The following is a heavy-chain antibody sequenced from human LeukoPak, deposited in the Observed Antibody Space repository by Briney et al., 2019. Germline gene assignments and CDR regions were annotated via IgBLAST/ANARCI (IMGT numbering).Heavy chain of an antibody. CDR2: VSYDGTDK. Sequence: SGGSLRLSCAATGFTFSSSTMHWVRLAPGKGLEWVAIVSYDGTDKHHADSVKGRFTISRDNSKNMIYLQMNSLRVEDTAVYYCARDSWDILTGYYSHYLDYWGQGTLVTVSS. CDR3: ARDSWDILTGYYSHYLDY. D-gene: IGHD3-9*01. CDR1: GFTFSSST. V-gene: IGHV3-30*04. J-gene: IGHJ4*02.